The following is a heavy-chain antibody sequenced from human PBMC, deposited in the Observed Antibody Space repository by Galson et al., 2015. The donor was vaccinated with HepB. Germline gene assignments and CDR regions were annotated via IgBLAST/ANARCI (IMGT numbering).Heavy chain of an antibody. Sequence: LRLSCAASGFTSNSYAMHWVRQAPGKGLQWVAVITYDGTNKFYARSVKGRFTISRDNSGNTLFLHMNSLRPEDTALYYCVKGGGYSAIRGRGGFDSWGQGALVTVSS. CDR2: ITYDGTNK. J-gene: IGHJ4*02. CDR3: VKGGGYSAIRGRGGFDS. D-gene: IGHD5-12*01. V-gene: IGHV3-30*04. CDR1: GFTSNSYA.